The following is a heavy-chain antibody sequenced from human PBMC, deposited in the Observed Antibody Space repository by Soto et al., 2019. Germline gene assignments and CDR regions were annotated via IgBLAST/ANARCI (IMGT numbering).Heavy chain of an antibody. Sequence: PSETLSLTCTVSGGSISSSSYYWGWIRQPPGKGLEWIGSIYYSGSTYYNPSLKSRVTISVDTSKNQFSLKLSSVTAADTAVYYCARHGDKNDDFWSGYYRYHGMDVWGQGTTVTVSS. J-gene: IGHJ6*02. CDR2: IYYSGST. CDR3: ARHGDKNDDFWSGYYRYHGMDV. CDR1: GGSISSSSYY. V-gene: IGHV4-39*01. D-gene: IGHD3-3*01.